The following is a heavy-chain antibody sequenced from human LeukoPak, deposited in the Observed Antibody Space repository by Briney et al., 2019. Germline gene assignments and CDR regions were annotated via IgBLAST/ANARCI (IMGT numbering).Heavy chain of an antibody. CDR2: IIPIFGAA. CDR1: GGTFSSYA. J-gene: IGHJ5*02. Sequence: SVKVSCKASGGTFSSYAISWVRQAPGQGLEWMGGIIPIFGAANYAQKFQGRVTITADESTSTAYMELSSLRSEDTAVYYCARGRSSGWYYDWFDPWGQGTLVTVSS. V-gene: IGHV1-69*13. D-gene: IGHD6-19*01. CDR3: ARGRSSGWYYDWFDP.